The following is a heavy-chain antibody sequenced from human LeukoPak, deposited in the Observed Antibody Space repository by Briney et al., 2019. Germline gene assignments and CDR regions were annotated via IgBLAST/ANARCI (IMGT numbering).Heavy chain of an antibody. CDR1: GGSISSYY. D-gene: IGHD6-6*01. V-gene: IGHV4-59*08. Sequence: SETPSLTCTVSGGSISSYYWSWIRQPPGKGLEWIAYIFYIGSTNYNPSLKSRVTISVDTSKNQFSLNLNSVTAADTAVYYCARHGPTKHLVTGVDYWGQGTLVTVS. J-gene: IGHJ4*02. CDR3: ARHGPTKHLVTGVDY. CDR2: IFYIGST.